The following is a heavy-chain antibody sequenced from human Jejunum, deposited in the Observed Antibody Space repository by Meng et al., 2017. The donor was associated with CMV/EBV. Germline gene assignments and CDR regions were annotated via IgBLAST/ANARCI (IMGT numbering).Heavy chain of an antibody. CDR1: TFTDHA. V-gene: IGHV3-9*01. CDR2: ITWNGLII. J-gene: IGHJ6*02. D-gene: IGHD2-15*01. CDR3: ARDIQLYSYHYYGMDV. Sequence: TFTDHAMHWVRQAPGKGLEWVSGITWNGLIIGYEDSVKGRFSISRDNAKNSLYLQMNSLRAEDTALYYCARDIQLYSYHYYGMDVWGQGTTVTVSS.